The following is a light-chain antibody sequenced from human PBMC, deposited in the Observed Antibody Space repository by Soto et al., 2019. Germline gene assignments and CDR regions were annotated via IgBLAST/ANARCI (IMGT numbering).Light chain of an antibody. CDR2: EVS. CDR1: SSDVGAYNY. V-gene: IGLV2-8*01. J-gene: IGLJ3*02. CDR3: SSYAGSNNRV. Sequence: QSALTQPPSASGSPGQSVTISCTGTSSDVGAYNYVSWYQQHPGKAPKLMIYEVSNRPSGVPDRFSGSKSGNTASLTVSGLQAEDEADYYCSSYAGSNNRVFGGGTQLTVL.